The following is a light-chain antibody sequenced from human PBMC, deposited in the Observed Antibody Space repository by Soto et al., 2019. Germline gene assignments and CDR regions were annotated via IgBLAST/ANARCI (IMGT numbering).Light chain of an antibody. CDR3: NSFTTSNTYV. CDR1: SSGIGTYNR. CDR2: EVN. V-gene: IGLV2-18*02. Sequence: QSVLTQPASVSGSPGQSITISCIGTSSGIGTYNRVSWYQQPPGTAPKLIIYEVNNRPSGVPDRFSGSKSGNTASLIISGLQAEDEADYYCNSFTTSNTYVFGNGTKVTVL. J-gene: IGLJ1*01.